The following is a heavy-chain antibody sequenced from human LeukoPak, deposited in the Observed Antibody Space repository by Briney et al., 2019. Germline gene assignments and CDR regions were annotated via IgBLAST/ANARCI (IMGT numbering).Heavy chain of an antibody. CDR2: IYTSGST. CDR1: GGSISSYY. J-gene: IGHJ6*03. V-gene: IGHV4-4*07. D-gene: IGHD3-10*01. Sequence: PSETLSLTCTVSGGSISSYYWSWIRQPAGKGLEWIGRIYTSGSTNYNPSLKSRVTRSVDTSKNQFSLKLSSVTAADTAVYYCARSGTAYYYYYMDVWGKGTTVTISS. CDR3: ARSGTAYYYYYMDV.